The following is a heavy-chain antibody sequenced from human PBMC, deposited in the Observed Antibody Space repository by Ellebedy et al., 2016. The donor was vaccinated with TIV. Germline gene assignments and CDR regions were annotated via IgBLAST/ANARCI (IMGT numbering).Heavy chain of an antibody. Sequence: GESLKISXAASGFTFSSYAMTWVRQAPGKGLEWVSSISSSGNYIYYADSLKARFTISRDNAKDSLFLHMNSLRAEDTALYYCAREGFAFEAFDIWGQGTMVTVSS. J-gene: IGHJ3*02. D-gene: IGHD3-3*01. V-gene: IGHV3-21*06. CDR1: GFTFSSYA. CDR3: AREGFAFEAFDI. CDR2: ISSSGNYI.